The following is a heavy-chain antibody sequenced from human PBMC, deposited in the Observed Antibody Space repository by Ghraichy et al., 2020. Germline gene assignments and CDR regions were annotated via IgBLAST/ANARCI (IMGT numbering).Heavy chain of an antibody. Sequence: SQTLSLTCTVSGGSISSYYWSWIRQPPGKGLEWIGYIYYSGSTNYNPSLKSRVTISVDTSKNQFSLKLSSVTAADTAVYYCARFTPHYGGKRALDYWGQGTLVTVSS. CDR3: ARFTPHYGGKRALDY. CDR1: GGSISSYY. J-gene: IGHJ4*02. CDR2: IYYSGST. D-gene: IGHD4-23*01. V-gene: IGHV4-59*01.